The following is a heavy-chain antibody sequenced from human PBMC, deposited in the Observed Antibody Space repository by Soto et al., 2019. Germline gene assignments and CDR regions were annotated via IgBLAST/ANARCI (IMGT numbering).Heavy chain of an antibody. D-gene: IGHD3-22*01. CDR1: GYSFTSDW. V-gene: IGHV5-51*01. CDR2: IYPGDSDT. J-gene: IGHJ4*02. Sequence: PGESLKISCKGSGYSFTSDWIGWVSQMPGKGLEWMGIIYPGDSDTRYSPSFQGQVTISADKSISTAYLQWSSLKASDTAMYYCARSGVGSGYTFDYWGQGTLVTVSS. CDR3: ARSGVGSGYTFDY.